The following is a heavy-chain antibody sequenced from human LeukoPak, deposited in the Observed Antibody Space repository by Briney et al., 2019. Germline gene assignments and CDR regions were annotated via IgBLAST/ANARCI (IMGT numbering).Heavy chain of an antibody. CDR1: GFRASSND. CDR2: IERGGST. V-gene: IGHV3-53*01. D-gene: IGHD6-13*01. J-gene: IGHJ6*02. Sequence: GGSLRLSCVASGFRASSNDMSWVRQAPGKGLECGSAIERGGSTFYADSVKGRFTISRDNSKNTMYLQMNSLRVEDTAEFYCAKRVGYGYGMDVWGQGTTVTVSS. CDR3: AKRVGYGYGMDV.